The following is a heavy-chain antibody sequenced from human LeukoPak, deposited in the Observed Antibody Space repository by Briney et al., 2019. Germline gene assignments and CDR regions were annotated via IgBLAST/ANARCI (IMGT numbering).Heavy chain of an antibody. J-gene: IGHJ4*02. Sequence: SETLSLTCSVSGGSINSYYWSWIRQPAGKGLEWIGRIYSSGSTNYNPSLESRVTMSVDTSKNQFSLKVTSVTAADTAVYYCARGARAVGTTTYFDYWGQGTLVTVSS. CDR3: ARGARAVGTTTYFDY. D-gene: IGHD1-26*01. CDR2: IYSSGST. CDR1: GGSINSYY. V-gene: IGHV4-4*07.